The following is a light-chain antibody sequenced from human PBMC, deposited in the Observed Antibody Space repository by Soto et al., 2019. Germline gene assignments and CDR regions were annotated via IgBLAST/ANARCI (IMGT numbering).Light chain of an antibody. CDR3: QQYNNWPGT. CDR1: QSVSSK. J-gene: IGKJ1*01. CDR2: GAF. V-gene: IGKV3-15*01. Sequence: EIVLTQSPGTLSVSPGERATLSCRASQSVSSKLAWYQQKPGQAPRLLFYGAFTGATGIPARFSGSGSETEFTLSISSLQSEDFAVYYCQQYNNWPGTFGQGTKVEIK.